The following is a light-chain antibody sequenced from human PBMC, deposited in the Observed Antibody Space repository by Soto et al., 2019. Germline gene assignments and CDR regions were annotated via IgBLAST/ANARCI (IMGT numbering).Light chain of an antibody. CDR2: DVN. J-gene: IGLJ1*01. CDR1: SSDVGGYNY. Sequence: QSALTQPASVSGSPRQSITISCTGTSSDVGGYNYVSWYQQHPGKVPKLMMFDVNNRPSGVSNRFSGSKSGNTASLTISGLQAEDEADYFCCSYATGSVYVFGTGTKVTVL. V-gene: IGLV2-14*01. CDR3: CSYATGSVYV.